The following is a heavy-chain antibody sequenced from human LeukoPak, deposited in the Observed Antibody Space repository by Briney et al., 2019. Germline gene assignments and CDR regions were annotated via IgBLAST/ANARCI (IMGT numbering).Heavy chain of an antibody. D-gene: IGHD1/OR15-1a*01. CDR1: RFTFSSYA. Sequence: PGGSLRLSCAASRFTFSSYAMSWVRQAPGKGLEWVSTIGGSGGDTLYADSVKGRFSISRDNSKNTLYLQMNSLRAEDTAVYYCAKDEIPRNKVCYAFDIWGQGTKVTVSS. CDR2: IGGSGGDT. CDR3: AKDEIPRNKVCYAFDI. J-gene: IGHJ3*02. V-gene: IGHV3-23*01.